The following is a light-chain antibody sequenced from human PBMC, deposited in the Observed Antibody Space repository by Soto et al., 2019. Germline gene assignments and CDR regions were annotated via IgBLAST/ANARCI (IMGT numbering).Light chain of an antibody. CDR1: SSDIGAYDY. V-gene: IGLV2-14*03. Sequence: QSVLTQPASVSGSPGQSITISCIGTSSDIGAYDYVSWYQQHPGKAPKVIIYEVSHRPSGISNRFSGSKSDNTASLTISGLQADDEADYYCSSYRSSGTLVFGSGTKVTVL. J-gene: IGLJ1*01. CDR3: SSYRSSGTLV. CDR2: EVS.